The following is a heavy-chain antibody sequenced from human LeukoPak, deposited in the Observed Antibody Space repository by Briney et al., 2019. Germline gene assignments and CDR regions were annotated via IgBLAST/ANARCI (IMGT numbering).Heavy chain of an antibody. V-gene: IGHV3-23*01. CDR2: LSGRGGST. J-gene: IGHJ4*02. Sequence: GGSLRLSCAASGFAFTNYGMNWVRQAPGKGLEWVSGLSGRGGSTYYADSVKGRFTISRDNSKNTLYLQMNSLKTEDTAVYYCTRHYPYGGDVEFDYWGQGTLVTVSS. CDR3: TRHYPYGGDVEFDY. D-gene: IGHD4-23*01. CDR1: GFAFTNYG.